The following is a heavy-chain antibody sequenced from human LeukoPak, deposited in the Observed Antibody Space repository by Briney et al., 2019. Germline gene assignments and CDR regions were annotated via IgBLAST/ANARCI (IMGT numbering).Heavy chain of an antibody. V-gene: IGHV3-48*03. CDR1: GFTFSGYE. J-gene: IGHJ3*02. CDR2: ISISGTTM. Sequence: HPEGSLRLSCAASGFTFSGYEMNWVRQAPGKGLEWVSYISISGTTMFYADSVKGRFTISRDNSRTSLYLQMSSLRAEDTAVYYCARGGSSGYHYNAFDIWGLGTMVTVSS. D-gene: IGHD3-22*01. CDR3: ARGGSSGYHYNAFDI.